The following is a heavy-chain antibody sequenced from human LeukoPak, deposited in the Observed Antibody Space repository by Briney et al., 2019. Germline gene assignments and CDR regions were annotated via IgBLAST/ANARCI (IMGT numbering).Heavy chain of an antibody. J-gene: IGHJ5*02. D-gene: IGHD2-2*01. Sequence: GGSLRLSCAASGFTVSSYAMNWVRQAPGKGLEWVSSISGSGGSTYYADSVEGRFTISRDNSKKTLYLQMNRLRAGDTAEYYSAQDLVYCSTTSCLPWGQGTLVTVSS. V-gene: IGHV3-23*01. CDR3: AQDLVYCSTTSCLP. CDR2: ISGSGGST. CDR1: GFTVSSYA.